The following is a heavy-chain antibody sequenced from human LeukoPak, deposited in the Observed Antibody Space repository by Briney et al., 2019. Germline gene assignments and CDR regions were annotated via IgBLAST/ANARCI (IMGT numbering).Heavy chain of an antibody. V-gene: IGHV3-48*02. D-gene: IGHD2-15*01. Sequence: PGGSLRLSCVASGLTVSSYSMNWVRQAPGKGPEWVSYISSSSSTIYYADSVKGRFTISRDNAKNSLDLQMNSLRDEDTAVYYCARARASGRSGFDYWGQGTLVTVSS. CDR1: GLTVSSYS. J-gene: IGHJ4*02. CDR3: ARARASGRSGFDY. CDR2: ISSSSSTI.